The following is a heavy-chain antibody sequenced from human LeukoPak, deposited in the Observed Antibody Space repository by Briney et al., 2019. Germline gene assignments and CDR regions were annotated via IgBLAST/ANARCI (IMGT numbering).Heavy chain of an antibody. V-gene: IGHV7-4-1*02. Sequence: GASVKVSCKASGYTFNSYVMNWVRQAPGQGLEWMGWINTNTGNPTYAQGFTGRFVFSLDTSVSTAYLQISSLKAEDTAVYYCARDRGLFWSGYNNWFDPWGQGTLVTVSS. CDR1: GYTFNSYV. D-gene: IGHD3-3*01. J-gene: IGHJ5*02. CDR3: ARDRGLFWSGYNNWFDP. CDR2: INTNTGNP.